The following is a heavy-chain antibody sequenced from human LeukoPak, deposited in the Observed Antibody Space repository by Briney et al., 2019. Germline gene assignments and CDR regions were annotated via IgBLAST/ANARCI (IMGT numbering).Heavy chain of an antibody. Sequence: SETLSLTCTVSGGSISSYYWSWIRQPPGKGLEWIGYIYYSGSTYYNPSLKSRITISVDTSKNQFSLEVSSVTAADTAVYYCARHSFNWGLKNFDSWGQGTLVTVSS. CDR2: IYYSGST. V-gene: IGHV4-59*08. CDR1: GGSISSYY. D-gene: IGHD7-27*01. CDR3: ARHSFNWGLKNFDS. J-gene: IGHJ4*02.